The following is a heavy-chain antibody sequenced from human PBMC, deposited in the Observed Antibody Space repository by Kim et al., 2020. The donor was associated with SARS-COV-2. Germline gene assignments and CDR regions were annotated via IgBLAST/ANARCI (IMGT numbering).Heavy chain of an antibody. D-gene: IGHD5-18*01. J-gene: IGHJ4*02. V-gene: IGHV4-34*01. Sequence: CNPSIKSGVNISVDTSKNQLSLKVGSVTAADTAVYYCARGQLWSFGGAKYWGQGTLVTVSS. CDR3: ARGQLWSFGGAKY.